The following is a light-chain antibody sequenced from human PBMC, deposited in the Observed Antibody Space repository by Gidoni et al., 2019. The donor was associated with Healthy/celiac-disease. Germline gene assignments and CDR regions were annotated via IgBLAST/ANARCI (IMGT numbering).Light chain of an antibody. CDR1: QSISSY. CDR3: QQSNSTPYT. CDR2: AAS. Sequence: DIQMTQSPSSLSASVGDRVTITCRASQSISSYLNWYQQKPGKAPKLLIYAASSLQSGVPSRFSGSGSGTDFTLTISSLQPEDFATEYCQQSNSTPYTFGQGTRLEIK. J-gene: IGKJ2*01. V-gene: IGKV1-39*01.